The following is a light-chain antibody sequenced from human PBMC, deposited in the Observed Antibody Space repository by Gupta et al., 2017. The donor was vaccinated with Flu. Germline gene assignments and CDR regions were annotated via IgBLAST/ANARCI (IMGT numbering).Light chain of an antibody. CDR1: SSNIGGYT. CDR3: AVWDDSLNGHYV. J-gene: IGLJ1*01. Sequence: QSALTQPPSASGTPGQRVTFSCSGRSSNIGGYTVDWYQQPPGTAPKLLIYDTNERTSGVPDRFSGSKSGTSASLAISGLQSEDEADYYCAVWDDSLNGHYVFGAGTKVTVL. V-gene: IGLV1-44*01. CDR2: DTN.